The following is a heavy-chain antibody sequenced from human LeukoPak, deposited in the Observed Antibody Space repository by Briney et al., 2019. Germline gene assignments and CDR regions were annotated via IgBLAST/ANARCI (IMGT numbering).Heavy chain of an antibody. J-gene: IGHJ4*02. CDR2: ITSDGRSP. CDR3: ARGSSTWSDY. CDR1: GFTFSNYW. Sequence: GGSLRLSCAASGFTFSNYWMHWVRQAPGKGLVWVSRITSDGRSPSKADSVKGRFTISRDNAKNTLYLQMNSLRAEDTAVYYCARGSSTWSDYWGQGTLVTVSS. D-gene: IGHD6-13*01. V-gene: IGHV3-74*01.